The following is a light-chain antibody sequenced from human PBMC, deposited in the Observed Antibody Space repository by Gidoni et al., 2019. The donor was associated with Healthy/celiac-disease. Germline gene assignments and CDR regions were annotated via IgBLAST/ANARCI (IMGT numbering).Light chain of an antibody. CDR2: AAS. Sequence: AILMTQSPSSFSASTGDRVTITCRASQGISSYLAWYQQKPGKAPKLLIYAASTLQSGAPSRFSGSVSGTDFTLTISCLQSEDFATYYCQQYYSYPLTFGGGTKVEIK. CDR1: QGISSY. J-gene: IGKJ4*01. CDR3: QQYYSYPLT. V-gene: IGKV1-8*01.